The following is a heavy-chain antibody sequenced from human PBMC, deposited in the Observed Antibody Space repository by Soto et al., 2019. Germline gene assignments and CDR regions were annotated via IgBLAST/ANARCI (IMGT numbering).Heavy chain of an antibody. J-gene: IGHJ4*02. Sequence: QVQLVESGGGVVQPGRSLRLSCAASGFTFSSYGMHWVRQAPGKGLEWVAVISYDGSNKYYADSVKGRFTISRDNSKNTLYLQMNSLRAEDTAVYYCAKGNHGSGWYGGYFDYWGQGTLVTVSS. CDR3: AKGNHGSGWYGGYFDY. CDR2: ISYDGSNK. D-gene: IGHD6-19*01. CDR1: GFTFSSYG. V-gene: IGHV3-30*18.